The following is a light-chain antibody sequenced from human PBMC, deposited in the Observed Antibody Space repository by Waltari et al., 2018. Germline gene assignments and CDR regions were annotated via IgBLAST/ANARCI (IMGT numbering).Light chain of an antibody. CDR3: QHYSHYPPT. CDR1: QSIDIL. CDR2: NAS. J-gene: IGKJ4*01. Sequence: EIQLTQSPSTLSASEGDRITIPCRASQSIDILLAWYQQKPGKAPKLLISNASNLERGAPSRFSGSGSGTEFTLTISSLQPDDSATYYCQHYSHYPPTFGGGTKVEIK. V-gene: IGKV1-5*03.